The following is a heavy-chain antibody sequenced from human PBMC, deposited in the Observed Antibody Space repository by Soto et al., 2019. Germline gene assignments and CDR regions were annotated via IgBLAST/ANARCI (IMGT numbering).Heavy chain of an antibody. J-gene: IGHJ4*02. CDR2: ISGSGDDT. D-gene: IGHD1-1*01. CDR3: ANPIPKTGTTFGF. Sequence: GGSMRLSCAASGLTFSNFAMAWSRQAPGEGLEWVSAISGSGDDTFYADSMKGRFTISRDNSKDTLYLQINSLRAEDTAVYYCANPIPKTGTTFGFWGQGTLVTVSS. V-gene: IGHV3-23*01. CDR1: GLTFSNFA.